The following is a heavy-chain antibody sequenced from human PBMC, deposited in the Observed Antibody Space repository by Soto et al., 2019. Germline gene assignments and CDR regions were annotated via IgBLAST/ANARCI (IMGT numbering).Heavy chain of an antibody. Sequence: PGGSLRLSCAASGFTFSDYYITWIRQAPGKGLEWVSYISSSGTGIYYADSMKGRFTISRDNAKKSLYLQMSSLRAEDTAVYYCARAYSDAFDIWGQGTMVTVSS. CDR3: ARAYSDAFDI. D-gene: IGHD2-15*01. J-gene: IGHJ3*02. V-gene: IGHV3-11*01. CDR1: GFTFSDYY. CDR2: ISSSGTGI.